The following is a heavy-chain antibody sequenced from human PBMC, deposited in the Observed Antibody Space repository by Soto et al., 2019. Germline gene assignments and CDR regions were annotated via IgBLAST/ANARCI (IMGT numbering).Heavy chain of an antibody. CDR2: IYYSGST. CDR1: GGSISRGDYY. Sequence: SETLSLTCTVSGGSISRGDYYWSWIRQPPGKGLEWIGYIYYSGSTYYNPSLKSRVTISVDTSKNQFSLKLSSVTAADTAVYYCARGRSGYYSAVTTHFDYWGQGTLVTVSS. J-gene: IGHJ4*02. CDR3: ARGRSGYYSAVTTHFDY. V-gene: IGHV4-30-4*01. D-gene: IGHD3-22*01.